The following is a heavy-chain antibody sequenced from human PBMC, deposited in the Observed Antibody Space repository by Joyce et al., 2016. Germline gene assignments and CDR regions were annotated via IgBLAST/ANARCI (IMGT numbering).Heavy chain of an antibody. Sequence: EVQVVESGGALVQPGESLRLSCAGSGFTFSDRYMNWVRPAPGKGLEWVGLIRNKVEGYRTDYAASVKGRFTISRDDSKSSFYLQMNSLKIEDTAVYYCASEGPNYFDGWGRGTLVTVST. CDR3: ASEGPNYFDG. J-gene: IGHJ2*01. CDR2: IRNKVEGYRT. D-gene: IGHD4/OR15-4a*01. CDR1: GFTFSDRY. V-gene: IGHV3-72*01.